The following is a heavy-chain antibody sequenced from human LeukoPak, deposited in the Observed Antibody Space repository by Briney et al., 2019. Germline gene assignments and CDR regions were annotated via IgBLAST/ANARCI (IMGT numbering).Heavy chain of an antibody. Sequence: SGPTLVKPTQTLTLTCTFSGFSLSTSGVGVGWIRQPPGKALEWLALIYWDDDKRYSPSLKSRLTITKDTSKNQVVLTMTNMDPVDTATYYCALHGRSSWYARGLDFDYWGQGTLVTVSS. D-gene: IGHD6-13*01. CDR2: IYWDDDK. CDR1: GFSLSTSGVG. V-gene: IGHV2-5*02. J-gene: IGHJ4*02. CDR3: ALHGRSSWYARGLDFDY.